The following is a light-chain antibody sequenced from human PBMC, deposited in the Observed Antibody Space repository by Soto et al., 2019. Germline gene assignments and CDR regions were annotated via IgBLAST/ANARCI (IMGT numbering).Light chain of an antibody. CDR3: QQYGSSPQT. CDR2: GAS. J-gene: IGKJ1*01. CDR1: QSVSINS. V-gene: IGKV3-20*01. Sequence: EIVLTQSPGTLSLSPGERATLSCRASQSVSINSLAWYQQKPGQAPRLLIYGASSRAKGIPAWFSGSGSGTDVTLAFSRLEPEDFAMFYCQQYGSSPQTCGQGPEVEIK.